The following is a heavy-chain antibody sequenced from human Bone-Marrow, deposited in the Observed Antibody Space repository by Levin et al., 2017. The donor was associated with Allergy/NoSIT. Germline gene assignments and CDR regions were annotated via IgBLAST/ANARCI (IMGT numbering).Heavy chain of an antibody. V-gene: IGHV3-30*03. CDR1: GFTFSSHG. Sequence: GGSLRLSCAASGFTFSSHGMHWVRQAPGKGLEWVAVILHDGSNQYYADSVKGRFTISRDNSKNPVYLQMNTLRSEDTAVYYCARAILVTGPFDKWGQGALVTVSS. D-gene: IGHD3-22*01. J-gene: IGHJ4*02. CDR3: ARAILVTGPFDK. CDR2: ILHDGSNQ.